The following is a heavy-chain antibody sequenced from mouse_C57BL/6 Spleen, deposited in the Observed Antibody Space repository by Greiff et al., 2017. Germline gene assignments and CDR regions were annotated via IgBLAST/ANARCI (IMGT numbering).Heavy chain of an antibody. CDR2: IHPNSGST. J-gene: IGHJ2*01. CDR3: ARRDGSRDFDY. CDR1: GYTFTSYW. Sequence: VQLQQPGAELVKPGASVKLSCKASGYTFTSYWMHWVKQRPGQGLEWIGMIHPNSGSTNYNQKFKDKATLTVDKSSSTAYMQLSSLTSEDSAVYYCARRDGSRDFDYWGQGTTLTVSS. V-gene: IGHV1-64*01. D-gene: IGHD1-1*01.